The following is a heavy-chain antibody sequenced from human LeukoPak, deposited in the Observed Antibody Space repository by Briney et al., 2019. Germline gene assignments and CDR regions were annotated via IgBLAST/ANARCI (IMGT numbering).Heavy chain of an antibody. Sequence: AESLKISCRGSGYGFTSYWIVWVRQTPGKGLEWMGVIYPGDSNSRYSPSFQGQVTISADNSISTAYLQWSSLKASDTAMYYCARRAHSGSMITLDYWGQGTLVTVSS. J-gene: IGHJ4*02. V-gene: IGHV5-51*01. CDR1: GYGFTSYW. CDR2: IYPGDSNS. CDR3: ARRAHSGSMITLDY. D-gene: IGHD5/OR15-5a*01.